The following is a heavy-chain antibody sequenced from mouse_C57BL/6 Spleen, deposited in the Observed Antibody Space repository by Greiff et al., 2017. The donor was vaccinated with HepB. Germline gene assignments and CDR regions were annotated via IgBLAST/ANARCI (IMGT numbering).Heavy chain of an antibody. CDR1: GYTFTSYW. V-gene: IGHV1-61*01. CDR3: ARRASYYSNPYYFDY. J-gene: IGHJ2*01. Sequence: VQLQQPGAELVRPGSSVKLSCKASGYTFTSYWMDWVKQRPGQGLEWIGNIYPSDSETHYNQKFKDKATLTVDKSSSTAYMQLSSLTSEDSAVYYCARRASYYSNPYYFDYWGQGTTLTVSS. D-gene: IGHD2-5*01. CDR2: IYPSDSET.